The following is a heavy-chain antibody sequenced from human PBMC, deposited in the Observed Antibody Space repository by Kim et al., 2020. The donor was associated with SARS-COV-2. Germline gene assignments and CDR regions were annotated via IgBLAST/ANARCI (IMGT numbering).Heavy chain of an antibody. D-gene: IGHD5-12*01. CDR2: FDPEDGET. CDR3: ATEVPGGYEPKRIFDY. J-gene: IGHJ4*02. V-gene: IGHV1-24*01. CDR1: GYTLTELS. Sequence: ASVKVSCKVSGYTLTELSMHWVRQAPGKGLEWMGGFDPEDGETIYAQKFQGRVTMTEDTSTDTAYMELSSLRSEDTAVYYCATEVPGGYEPKRIFDYWGQGTLVTVSS.